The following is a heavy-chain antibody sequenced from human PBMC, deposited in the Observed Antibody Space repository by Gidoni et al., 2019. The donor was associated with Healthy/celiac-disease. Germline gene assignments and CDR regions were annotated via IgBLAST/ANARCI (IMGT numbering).Heavy chain of an antibody. J-gene: IGHJ6*02. Sequence: EVQLVQSGGGLIQPGGSLRLSCAASEFIISGNFMSWVRQAPGRGLEWVSVIYIRGTTYYADSVKGRFTISRDNLKNTLYLQMNSLRAEDTAVYYCARHTPDLHGDYLFSLYGMDVWGRGTTVTVSS. D-gene: IGHD4-17*01. V-gene: IGHV3-53*01. CDR1: EFIISGNF. CDR3: ARHTPDLHGDYLFSLYGMDV. CDR2: IYIRGTT.